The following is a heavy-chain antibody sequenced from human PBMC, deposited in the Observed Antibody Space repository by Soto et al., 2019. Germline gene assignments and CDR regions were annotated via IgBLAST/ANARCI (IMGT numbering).Heavy chain of an antibody. V-gene: IGHV3-11*06. J-gene: IGHJ6*02. Sequence: GGSLRLSCAASGFTFSDYYMSWIRQAPGKGLEWVSYISSSSSYTNYADSVKGRFTISRDNAKNSLYLQMNSLRAEDTAVYYCARAWSPKYYYYGMDAWGQGTTGTV. CDR1: GFTFSDYY. CDR2: ISSSSSYT. CDR3: ARAWSPKYYYYGMDA. D-gene: IGHD3-3*01.